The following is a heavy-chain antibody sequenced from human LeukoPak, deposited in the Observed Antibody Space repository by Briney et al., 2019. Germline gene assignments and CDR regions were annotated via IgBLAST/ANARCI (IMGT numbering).Heavy chain of an antibody. D-gene: IGHD6-13*01. Sequence: GGSLRLSCAVSGFAFGSEAMSWVRQSPARGLEWVASISPGGGTTYYADYVKGRFTISRDNSKNSLFVQMNSLRAEDTAVYYCARDRSRAIAAAGTFDYWGQGTLVTVSS. CDR2: ISPGGGTT. CDR3: ARDRSRAIAAAGTFDY. V-gene: IGHV3-23*01. CDR1: GFAFGSEA. J-gene: IGHJ4*02.